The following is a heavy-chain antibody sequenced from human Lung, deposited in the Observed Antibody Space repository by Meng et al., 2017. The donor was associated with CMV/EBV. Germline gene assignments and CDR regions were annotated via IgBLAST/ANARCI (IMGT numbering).Heavy chain of an antibody. V-gene: IGHV3-30*15. D-gene: IGHD3-10*01. Sequence: SXKISXAPSNFPFSSHAMHWVRQTPGKGLEWLAVISYDGNNQSYADSVRGRFTISRDNVLNSLSLHMRSLRPEDTAVYYCARALGQFRYYYHGMDVWGQGXTVTVSS. CDR1: NFPFSSHA. CDR2: ISYDGNNQ. J-gene: IGHJ6*02. CDR3: ARALGQFRYYYHGMDV.